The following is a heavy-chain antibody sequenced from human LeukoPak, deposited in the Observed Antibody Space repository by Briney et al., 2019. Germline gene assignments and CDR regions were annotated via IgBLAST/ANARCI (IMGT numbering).Heavy chain of an antibody. CDR3: AKHSSGYSNWFDP. V-gene: IGHV3-11*01. Sequence: GGSLRLSCAASGFTFSDYYMSWIRQAPGKGLEWVSYISSGSSTIYYGDSVKGRFTISRDNARNSLHLQMNSLRAEDTAVYYCAKHSSGYSNWFDPWGQGTLVTVSS. D-gene: IGHD3-22*01. J-gene: IGHJ5*02. CDR2: ISSGSSTI. CDR1: GFTFSDYY.